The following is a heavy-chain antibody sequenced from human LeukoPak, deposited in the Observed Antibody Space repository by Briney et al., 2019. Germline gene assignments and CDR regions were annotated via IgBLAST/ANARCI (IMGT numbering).Heavy chain of an antibody. CDR1: GSTFDDYA. D-gene: IGHD1-26*01. Sequence: GGSLRLSCAASGSTFDDYAMHWVRHDPGKGLEWVSFISGDGGSTYYADFVKGRFTISRNNSKNSLYLQMSRLRTEDTALYYCARDTLSGRYWATRTNFDYWGEGTLVTVSS. V-gene: IGHV3-43*02. J-gene: IGHJ4*02. CDR2: ISGDGGST. CDR3: ARDTLSGRYWATRTNFDY.